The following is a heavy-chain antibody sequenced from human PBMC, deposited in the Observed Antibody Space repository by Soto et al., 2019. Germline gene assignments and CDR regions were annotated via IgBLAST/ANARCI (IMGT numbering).Heavy chain of an antibody. CDR3: ARDPEPWFSGTTYDY. Sequence: GASVKVSCKASGYTFTSYYMHWVRQAPGQGLEWMGIINPSGGSTSYAQKFQGRVTMTRDTSTSTVYMELRSLRSDDTAVYYCARDPEPWFSGTTYDYWGQGTLVTVSS. D-gene: IGHD1-26*01. CDR1: GYTFTSYY. J-gene: IGHJ4*02. V-gene: IGHV1-46*01. CDR2: INPSGGST.